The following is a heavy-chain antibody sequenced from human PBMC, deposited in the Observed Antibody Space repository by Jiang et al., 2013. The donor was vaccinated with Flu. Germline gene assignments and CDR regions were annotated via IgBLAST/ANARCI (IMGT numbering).Heavy chain of an antibody. CDR2: IYPSGTST. D-gene: IGHD2-21*02. V-gene: IGHV1-46*01. Sequence: SGAEVKEPGASVTVSCKASGYTFFTYFFHWVRQAPGQGLEWMGIIYPSGTSTIYAQKFQGRVTVTRDTSTSTVYMELTSLRSDDTAVYYCASSGDCRNAPSDIVGPRDNGHRLF. J-gene: IGHJ3*02. CDR3: ASSGDCRNAPSDI. CDR1: GYTFFTYF.